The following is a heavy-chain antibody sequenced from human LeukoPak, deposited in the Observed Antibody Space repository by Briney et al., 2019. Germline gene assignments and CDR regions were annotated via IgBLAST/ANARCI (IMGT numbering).Heavy chain of an antibody. V-gene: IGHV3-48*03. Sequence: GGSLRLSCAASGLTFNTYEMNWVRQAPGKGLGWVSYISSSGSTIYYADSVKGRFTISRDNAKNSLYLQMNSLRAEDTAVYYCARGPSIAARYDAFDIWGQGTMVTVFS. CDR2: ISSSGSTI. CDR1: GLTFNTYE. J-gene: IGHJ3*02. CDR3: ARGPSIAARYDAFDI. D-gene: IGHD6-6*01.